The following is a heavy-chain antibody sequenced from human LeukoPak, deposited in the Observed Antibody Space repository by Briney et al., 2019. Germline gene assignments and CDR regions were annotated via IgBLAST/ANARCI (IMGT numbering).Heavy chain of an antibody. CDR2: ISGSGGST. Sequence: PGGSLRLSCAASGFTFSSYAMSWVRQAPGKGLEWVSAISGSGGSTYYADSVKGRFTISRDNSKNTLYLQMNSLRAEDTAVYYCAKDPHSSSQTLTGYWGQGTLVTVSS. CDR1: GFTFSSYA. V-gene: IGHV3-23*01. D-gene: IGHD6-13*01. CDR3: AKDPHSSSQTLTGY. J-gene: IGHJ4*02.